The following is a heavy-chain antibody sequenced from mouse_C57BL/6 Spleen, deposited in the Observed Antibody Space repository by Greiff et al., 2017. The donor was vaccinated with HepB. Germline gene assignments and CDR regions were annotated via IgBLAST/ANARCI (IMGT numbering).Heavy chain of an antibody. J-gene: IGHJ2*01. D-gene: IGHD4-1*01. CDR3: ARDGGELTVFFDY. Sequence: DVHLVESEGGLVQPGSSMKLSCTASGFTFSDYYMAWVRQVPEKGLEWVANINYDGSSTYYLDSLKSRFIISRDNAKNILYLQMSSLKSEDTATYYCARDGGELTVFFDYWGQGTTLTVSS. V-gene: IGHV5-16*01. CDR1: GFTFSDYY. CDR2: INYDGSST.